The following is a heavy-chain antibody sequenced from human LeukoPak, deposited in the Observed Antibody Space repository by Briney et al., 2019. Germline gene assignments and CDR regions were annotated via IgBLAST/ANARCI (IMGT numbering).Heavy chain of an antibody. CDR1: GFTFSSFG. CDR2: ISGRGGKT. D-gene: IGHD3-16*01. J-gene: IGHJ4*02. Sequence: PGGSLRLSCAASGFTFSSFGMSWVRQAPGKGLEWVSVISGRGGKTDYADSVKGRFTISRDNSKNTLYLQMNSLRVEDTAVYYCAKDLGYDYVWGEGNLYDYWGQGILVTVSS. CDR3: AKDLGYDYVWGEGNLYDY. V-gene: IGHV3-23*01.